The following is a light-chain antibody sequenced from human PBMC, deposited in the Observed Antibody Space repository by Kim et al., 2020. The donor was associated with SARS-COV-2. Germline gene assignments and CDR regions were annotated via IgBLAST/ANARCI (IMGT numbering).Light chain of an antibody. CDR2: EVS. V-gene: IGLV2-23*02. CDR3: CSYAPSTTLV. Sequence: GPSLTIYCSGASCSVGNQNLVSWYQRYPGKAPKMMIFEVSKRPSGVSNRLSGSRTGNTASLTISGLLAEGESDYCCCSYAPSTTLVFGGKTQLTVL. J-gene: IGLJ2*01. CDR1: SCSVGNQNL.